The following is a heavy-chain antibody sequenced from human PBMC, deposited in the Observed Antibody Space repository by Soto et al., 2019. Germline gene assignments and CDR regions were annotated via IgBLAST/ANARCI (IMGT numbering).Heavy chain of an antibody. CDR3: AKAHHEYWSSYSNRHIMDV. J-gene: IGHJ6*02. D-gene: IGHD3-3*01. V-gene: IGHV6-1*01. Sequence: SQTLSLTCAISGDSVSSNSAAWNWIRQSPSRGLEWLGRTYYRSKWYNDYAVSVKSRITINPDTSKNQFSLQLNSVTPEDTAVYYCAKAHHEYWSSYSNRHIMDVWGQGTTVTVSS. CDR1: GDSVSSNSAA. CDR2: TYYRSKWYN.